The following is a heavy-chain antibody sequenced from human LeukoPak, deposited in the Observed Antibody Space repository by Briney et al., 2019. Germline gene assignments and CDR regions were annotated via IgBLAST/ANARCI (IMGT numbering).Heavy chain of an antibody. J-gene: IGHJ3*01. CDR2: ISSSGRII. V-gene: IGHV3-48*03. Sequence: PGGSLRLSCAASGFTFSTYEMNWVRLAPGKGLEWVSFISSSGRIIYYADSVKGRFTISRDNAKSSLYLQMNSLRAEDTAVYCCARGGNTGYDYNAFDVWGQGTMVTVSS. D-gene: IGHD4-11*01. CDR3: ARGGNTGYDYNAFDV. CDR1: GFTFSTYE.